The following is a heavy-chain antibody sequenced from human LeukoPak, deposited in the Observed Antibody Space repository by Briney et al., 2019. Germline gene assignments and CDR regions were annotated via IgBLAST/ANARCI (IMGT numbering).Heavy chain of an antibody. Sequence: ASLKGSCKASGYIFTNYGISWVRQAPGQGLEWMGWISAYNGNTNYAQQLQGRVTMTTDTSTSTAYMELTSLRSDDTAVYYCARDIHGDIPSAKYFGMDVWGQGTTVTVSS. V-gene: IGHV1-18*01. D-gene: IGHD4-17*01. CDR2: ISAYNGNT. J-gene: IGHJ6*02. CDR1: GYIFTNYG. CDR3: ARDIHGDIPSAKYFGMDV.